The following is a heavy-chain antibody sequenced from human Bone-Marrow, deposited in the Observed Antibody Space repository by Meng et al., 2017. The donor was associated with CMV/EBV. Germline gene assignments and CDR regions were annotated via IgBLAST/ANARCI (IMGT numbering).Heavy chain of an antibody. Sequence: SVQVSCKAYGGTFTSHTIVWLRQAPGQGPEYMGRITPIVGPANYAQKFQGRFTITADKSSSTVYLELINLRFEDTAVYYCARYISPFSLDYWGQGRLVTFYS. CDR1: GGTFTSHT. CDR3: ARYISPFSLDY. CDR2: ITPIVGPA. V-gene: IGHV1-69*08. J-gene: IGHJ4*02. D-gene: IGHD2/OR15-2a*01.